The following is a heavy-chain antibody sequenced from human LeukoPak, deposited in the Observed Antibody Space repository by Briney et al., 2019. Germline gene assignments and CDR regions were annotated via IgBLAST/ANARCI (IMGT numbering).Heavy chain of an antibody. CDR2: FDPEDGET. J-gene: IGHJ5*02. CDR1: GYTLTELS. Sequence: ASVKVSCKVSGYTLTELSMHWVRQAPGKGLEWMGGFDPEDGETIYAQKFQGRVTMTEDTSTDTAYMELSSLRSEDTAVYYCATSAATDIVVVPAAPLYNWFDPWGRGTLVTVPS. D-gene: IGHD2-2*01. V-gene: IGHV1-24*01. CDR3: ATSAATDIVVVPAAPLYNWFDP.